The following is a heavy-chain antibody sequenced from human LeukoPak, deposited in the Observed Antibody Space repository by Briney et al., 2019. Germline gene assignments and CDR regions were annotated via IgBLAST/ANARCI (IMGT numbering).Heavy chain of an antibody. CDR3: ARPRFPYYRLSGPDYYYMDV. J-gene: IGHJ6*03. CDR1: GYTFTSYA. Sequence: SVKVSCKASGYTFTSYAISWVRQAPGQGLEWMGGIIPIFGTANYAQKFQGRVTITADESTSTAYMELSSLRSEDTAVYYCARPRFPYYRLSGPDYYYMDVWGKGATVSVSS. V-gene: IGHV1-69*13. CDR2: IIPIFGTA. D-gene: IGHD3-10*01.